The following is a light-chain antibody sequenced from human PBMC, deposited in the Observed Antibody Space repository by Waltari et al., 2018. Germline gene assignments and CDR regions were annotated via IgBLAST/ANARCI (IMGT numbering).Light chain of an antibody. CDR1: QSVSSSY. Sequence: EIVLTQSPGTLSLSPGERATLSCRARQSVSSSYLAWYQQKPGQAPRLRIYGASSRATGIPDRFSGSWSGTDFTLTISRLEPEDFAVYYCQQYGSSPWTFGQGTKVEIK. CDR2: GAS. CDR3: QQYGSSPWT. V-gene: IGKV3-20*01. J-gene: IGKJ1*01.